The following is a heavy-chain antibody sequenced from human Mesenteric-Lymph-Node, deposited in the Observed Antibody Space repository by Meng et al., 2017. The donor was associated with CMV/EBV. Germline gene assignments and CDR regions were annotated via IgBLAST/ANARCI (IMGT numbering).Heavy chain of an antibody. CDR3: ARGYYGSGSYFDY. D-gene: IGHD3-10*01. Sequence: GESLKISCAASGFTFSNAWMTWVRQAPGKGLEWVSVIYSGGTTFYADSVKGRFTISRDISKNMVYLQMNSLRAEDTAVYHCARGYYGSGSYFDYWGQGTLVTVSS. CDR1: GFTFSNAW. J-gene: IGHJ4*02. V-gene: IGHV3-53*01. CDR2: IYSGGTT.